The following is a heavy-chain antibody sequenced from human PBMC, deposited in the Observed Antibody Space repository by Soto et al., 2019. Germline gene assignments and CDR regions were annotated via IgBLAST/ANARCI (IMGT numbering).Heavy chain of an antibody. CDR2: ISYDGSNK. J-gene: IGHJ4*02. Sequence: PGGSLRLSCAASGFTFSSYAMHWVRQAPGKGLEWVAVISYDGSNKYYADSVKGRFTISRDNSKNTLYLQMNSLRAEDTAVYYCSAVAGTSGLDYWGQGTLVTV. CDR3: SAVAGTSGLDY. D-gene: IGHD6-19*01. V-gene: IGHV3-30-3*01. CDR1: GFTFSSYA.